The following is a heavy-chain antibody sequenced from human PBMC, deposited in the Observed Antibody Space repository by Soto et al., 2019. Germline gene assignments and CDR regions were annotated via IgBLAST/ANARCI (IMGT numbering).Heavy chain of an antibody. CDR3: TKEHSNYSGIWCDP. Sequence: EVQLLVSGGGSVQPGGSLRLSCAASGFSFSNYAMSWVRQAPGTGLEWVSAIDSGVGSTYYAASVKGRFSISRDNSMNTLYLQMNSLRAEDTAIYYCTKEHSNYSGIWCDPWGQGTLVTVSS. V-gene: IGHV3-23*01. D-gene: IGHD4-4*01. CDR1: GFSFSNYA. J-gene: IGHJ5*02. CDR2: IDSGVGST.